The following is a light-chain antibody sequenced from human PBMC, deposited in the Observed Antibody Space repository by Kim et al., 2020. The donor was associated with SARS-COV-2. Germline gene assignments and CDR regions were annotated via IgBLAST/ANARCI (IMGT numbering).Light chain of an antibody. J-gene: IGLJ2*01. CDR2: EVT. CDR3: SSYAISGIVV. CDR1: GSDIGSYNR. V-gene: IGLV2-18*02. Sequence: QSALTQTPSVSGSPGQSVTISCTGTGSDIGSYNRVSWYQQPPGTAPKLIIYEVTNRPSGVPDRFSGSKSGNTASLTISGLRPEDEADYYCSSYAISGIVVFGGGTQLTVL.